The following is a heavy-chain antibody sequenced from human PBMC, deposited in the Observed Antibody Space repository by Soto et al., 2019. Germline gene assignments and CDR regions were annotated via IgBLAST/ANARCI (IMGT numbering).Heavy chain of an antibody. D-gene: IGHD6-19*01. V-gene: IGHV1-2*02. CDR3: ASAAVTGTAGLDF. Sequence: ASVKVSCKASGYTFSGYYIHWVRQAPGQGLEWMGWINPNSGGTKSAEKFQGRVTMTRDTSISTAYMELSRLTSDDTAVYYCASAAVTGTAGLDFWGQGTQVTVSS. J-gene: IGHJ4*02. CDR1: GYTFSGYY. CDR2: INPNSGGT.